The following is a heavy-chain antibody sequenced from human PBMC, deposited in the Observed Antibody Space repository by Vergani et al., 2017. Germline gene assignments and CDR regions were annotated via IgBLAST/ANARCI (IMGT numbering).Heavy chain of an antibody. CDR1: GFTFSSYG. V-gene: IGHV3-30*03. D-gene: IGHD3-22*01. CDR3: ARCERDYYDSSWYDY. Sequence: VQLVESGGGVVQPGRSLRLSCAASGFTFSSYGMHWVRQAPGKGLEWVAVISYDGSNKYYADSVKGRFTISRDNSKNSLYLQMNSLRAEDTAVYYCARCERDYYDSSWYDYWGQGTLVTVSS. J-gene: IGHJ4*02. CDR2: ISYDGSNK.